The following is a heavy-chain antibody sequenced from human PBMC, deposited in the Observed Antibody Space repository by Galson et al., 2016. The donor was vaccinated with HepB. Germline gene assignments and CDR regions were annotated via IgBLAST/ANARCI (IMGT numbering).Heavy chain of an antibody. CDR1: GFIFKNYW. CDR2: IKRDGGQK. D-gene: IGHD3-22*01. J-gene: IGHJ4*02. V-gene: IGHV3-7*03. CDR3: ARVFSYDRRDYYRHFDS. Sequence: SLRLSCAASGFIFKNYWMAWVRQAPGQGLEWVANIKRDGGQKEYVDSVKSRFTISRDNARSLLYLQMNTLRAEDTAVYYCARVFSYDRRDYYRHFDSWGRGTLVTVSS.